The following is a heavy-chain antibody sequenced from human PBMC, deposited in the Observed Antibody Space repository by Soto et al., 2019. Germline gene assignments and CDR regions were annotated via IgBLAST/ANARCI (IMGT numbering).Heavy chain of an antibody. CDR2: ISSSSSYI. V-gene: IGHV3-21*01. Sequence: EVQLVESGGGLVKPGGSLRLSCAASGFTFSSYSMNWVRQAPGKGLEWVSSISSSSSYIYYADSVKGRFTISRDNAKNSLYLPMNSLRAEDTAVYYCARDCDPNGSAFDIWGQGTMVTVSS. CDR1: GFTFSSYS. J-gene: IGHJ3*02. CDR3: ARDCDPNGSAFDI. D-gene: IGHD1-26*01.